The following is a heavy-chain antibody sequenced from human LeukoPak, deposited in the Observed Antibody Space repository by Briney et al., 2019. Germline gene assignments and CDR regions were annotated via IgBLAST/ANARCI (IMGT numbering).Heavy chain of an antibody. Sequence: PSETLSLTCTVSGGSISSSSYYWGWIRQPPGKGLEWIGSIYYSGSTYYNPSLKSRVTISVDTSKNQFSLKLSSVTAADTAVYYCARESLENYYDSSGYYPRWFDPWGQGTLVTVSS. CDR3: ARESLENYYDSSGYYPRWFDP. J-gene: IGHJ5*02. V-gene: IGHV4-39*07. D-gene: IGHD3-22*01. CDR2: IYYSGST. CDR1: GGSISSSSYY.